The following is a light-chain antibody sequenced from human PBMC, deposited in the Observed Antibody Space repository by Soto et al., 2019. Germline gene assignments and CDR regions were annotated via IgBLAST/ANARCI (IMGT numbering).Light chain of an antibody. CDR2: KAS. CDR3: QQYNRSPLT. J-gene: IGKJ4*01. V-gene: IGKV1-5*03. CDR1: QSISSW. Sequence: DIQMTQSPSTLSASVGDRVSITCRASQSISSWLAWYQQKPGKAPKLLIYKASSLESGVPSRFSGSGFGTEFTLTISSLQPDDFATYYCQQYNRSPLTFGGGTKVEIK.